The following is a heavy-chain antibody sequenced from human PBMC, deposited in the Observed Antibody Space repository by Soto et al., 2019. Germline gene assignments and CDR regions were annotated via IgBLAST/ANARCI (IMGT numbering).Heavy chain of an antibody. V-gene: IGHV4-59*08. Sequence: SETLSLTCTVSGVSIISYYWSWILQPPGKGLEWIGYIYYSGSTNYNPSLKSRVTISVDTSKNQFSLKLSSVTAADTAVYYCVGDEGLRISRYEYWGQRSLDRVSS. J-gene: IGHJ4*02. CDR2: IYYSGST. CDR1: GVSIISYY. CDR3: VGDEGLRISRYEY. D-gene: IGHD5-12*01.